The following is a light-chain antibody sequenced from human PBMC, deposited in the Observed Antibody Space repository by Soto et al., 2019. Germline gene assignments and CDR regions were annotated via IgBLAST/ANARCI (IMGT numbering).Light chain of an antibody. CDR2: DAS. J-gene: IGKJ5*01. Sequence: DIQMTQCPSTLSASVGDRVTITCRAIQSLNNDLAWYQQKPGKAPNLLIYDASTLERGVPSRFSGTGSGTEFTLAINSLQPDDFATYYCQQYHRSSITFGQGTRLEIK. V-gene: IGKV1-5*01. CDR1: QSLNND. CDR3: QQYHRSSIT.